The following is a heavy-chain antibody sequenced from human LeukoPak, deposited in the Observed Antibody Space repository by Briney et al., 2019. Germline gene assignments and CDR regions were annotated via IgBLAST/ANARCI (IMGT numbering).Heavy chain of an antibody. V-gene: IGHV4-34*01. J-gene: IGHJ6*02. Sequence: SETLSLTCAVYGGSFSGYYWSWIRQPPGKGLEWIGSIYYSGSTYYNPSLKSRVTISVDTSKNQFSLKLSSVTAADTAVYYCASRPARYYYYGMDVWGQGTTVTGSS. CDR3: ASRPARYYYYGMDV. CDR1: GGSFSGYY. CDR2: IYYSGST.